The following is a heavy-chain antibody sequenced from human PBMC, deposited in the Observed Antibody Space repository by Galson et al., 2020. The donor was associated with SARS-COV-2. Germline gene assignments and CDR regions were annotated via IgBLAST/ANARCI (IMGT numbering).Heavy chain of an antibody. CDR1: GFSLSNARLG. CDR3: ARRYGGTRSVYWFDY. V-gene: IGHV2-26*01. CDR2: IFSNDDK. Sequence: SGPTLVKPTETLTLTCTVSGFSLSNARLGVSWIRPPPGKALEWLAHIFSNDDKAYSTSLRSRLTVSKDTSKSQVVLTMTNVDPLDTATYYCARRYGGTRSVYWFDYWGQGTLVTVSS. J-gene: IGHJ4*02. D-gene: IGHD4-17*01.